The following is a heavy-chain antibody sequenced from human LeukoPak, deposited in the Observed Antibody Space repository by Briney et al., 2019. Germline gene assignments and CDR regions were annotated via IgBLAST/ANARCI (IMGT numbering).Heavy chain of an antibody. V-gene: IGHV1-18*01. Sequence: ASVKVSCKASGYTFTSYGISWVRQDPQQGLKWMAWLSAYNDKTNYTQKLQRKITMTTDTSTSTAYMELRSLRSDDTAVYYCARVASSSSWDWFDPWGQGPLVTVSS. CDR3: ARVASSSSWDWFDP. J-gene: IGHJ5*02. CDR1: GYTFTSYG. D-gene: IGHD6-6*01. CDR2: LSAYNDKT.